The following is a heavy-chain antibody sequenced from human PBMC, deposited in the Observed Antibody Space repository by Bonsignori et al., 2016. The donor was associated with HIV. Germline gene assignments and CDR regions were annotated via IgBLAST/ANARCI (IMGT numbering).Heavy chain of an antibody. CDR3: ARDPGAAAGISIYYFDY. J-gene: IGHJ4*02. CDR2: IYTSGST. V-gene: IGHV4-4*07. CDR1: GGSISSYY. D-gene: IGHD6-13*01. Sequence: SETLSLTCTVSGGSISSYYWSWIRQPAGKGLEWIGRIYTSGSTNYNPSLKSRVTMSVDTSKNQFSLKLSSVTAADTAVYYCARDPGAAAGISIYYFDYWGQGTLVTVSS.